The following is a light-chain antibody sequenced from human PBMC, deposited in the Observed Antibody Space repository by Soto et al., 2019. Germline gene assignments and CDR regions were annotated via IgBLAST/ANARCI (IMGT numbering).Light chain of an antibody. CDR3: QQYATSPIT. Sequence: ENVLTQSPATLSLSPGERVTLSCGASQSVPRNYLAWYQQKPGLAPRLLIYDASTRATGIPDRFSGSGSGTDFTLTVSRLEPEDFAVYYCQQYATSPITFGQGTRLEIK. CDR2: DAS. V-gene: IGKV3D-20*01. CDR1: QSVPRNY. J-gene: IGKJ5*01.